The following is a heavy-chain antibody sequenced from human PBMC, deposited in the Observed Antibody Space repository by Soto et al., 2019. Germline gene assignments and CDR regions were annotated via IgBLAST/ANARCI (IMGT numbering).Heavy chain of an antibody. D-gene: IGHD1-26*01. V-gene: IGHV5-51*01. Sequence: GESLKISCKGSGYSFPSQWIGWVRQTPGKGLEWMGSIYPADSDTRYSPSFQGQVTISADKSIRTAYLEWSSLKASDSAMYYCAREVRPTSYWYGMDVWGQGTTVTVSS. J-gene: IGHJ6*02. CDR2: IYPADSDT. CDR3: AREVRPTSYWYGMDV. CDR1: GYSFPSQW.